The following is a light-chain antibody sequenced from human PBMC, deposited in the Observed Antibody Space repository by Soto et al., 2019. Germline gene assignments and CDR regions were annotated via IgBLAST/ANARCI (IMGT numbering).Light chain of an antibody. CDR1: SSNIGRNT. J-gene: IGLJ6*01. V-gene: IGLV1-44*01. CDR2: DNN. Sequence: QSVLSQPPSASGTPGQRVAISCSGSSSNIGRNTVNWYQQLPGTAPKLLIYDNNRRPSGVPDRFSGSKSGTSASLAISGLQSEDEADYYCAAWDDSLTGLNVFGTGNQVTVL. CDR3: AAWDDSLTGLNV.